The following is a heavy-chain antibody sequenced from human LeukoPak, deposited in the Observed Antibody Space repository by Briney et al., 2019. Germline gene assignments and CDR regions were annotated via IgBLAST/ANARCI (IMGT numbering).Heavy chain of an antibody. V-gene: IGHV4-39*07. CDR1: GGSTSTSTSY. CDR3: ARESSSSRYFMDV. J-gene: IGHJ6*03. Sequence: PSETLSLTCSVSGGSTSTSTSYWGWVRQPPGKGLEWLGSIHYSGSTYKNPSLKSRVTISMDTSRSQFSLKVTSLTAADSAVYFCARESSSSRYFMDVWGRGATVTVSS. D-gene: IGHD6-6*01. CDR2: IHYSGST.